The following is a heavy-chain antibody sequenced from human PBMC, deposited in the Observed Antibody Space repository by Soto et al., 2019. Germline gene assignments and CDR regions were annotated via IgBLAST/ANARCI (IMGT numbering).Heavy chain of an antibody. V-gene: IGHV1-69*01. D-gene: IGHD2-2*01. Sequence: QVHLVQSGAEVKKPGSSVKVSCKASGGSFRRYAISWVRQAPGQGLEWMGGILPIFRSPSHAQKFQGRCTITADESTSTAFLELTTLTSDDTSIYYCVIGDCTTTSCSYYSYALDVWGQGTTVTVSS. CDR3: VIGDCTTTSCSYYSYALDV. CDR1: GGSFRRYA. J-gene: IGHJ6*02. CDR2: ILPIFRSP.